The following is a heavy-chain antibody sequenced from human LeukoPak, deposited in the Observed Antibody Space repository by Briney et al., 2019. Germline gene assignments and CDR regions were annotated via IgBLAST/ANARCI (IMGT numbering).Heavy chain of an antibody. J-gene: IGHJ4*02. CDR2: INYSGNT. V-gene: IGHV4-39*01. Sequence: SETLSLTCTVSGGSISTSDYNWGCIRQPPGKGLEWIGSINYSGNTYYNPSLKSRVTTSADTSKNQFSLKLSSVTAADTAVYYCARTGMVGAADYWGQGTLVTVSS. D-gene: IGHD2-15*01. CDR1: GGSISTSDYN. CDR3: ARTGMVGAADY.